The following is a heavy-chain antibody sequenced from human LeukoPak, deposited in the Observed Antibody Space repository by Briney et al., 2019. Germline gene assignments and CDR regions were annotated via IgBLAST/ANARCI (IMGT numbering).Heavy chain of an antibody. V-gene: IGHV3-21*01. CDR3: AVQYGSGSYCY. D-gene: IGHD3-10*01. Sequence: GGSLRLSCAASGFTFSSYSMNWVRQAPGKGPEWVSSISSSSSYIYYADSVKGRFTISRDNAKNSLYLQMNSLRAEDTAVYYCAVQYGSGSYCYWGQGTLVTVSS. CDR1: GFTFSSYS. CDR2: ISSSSSYI. J-gene: IGHJ4*02.